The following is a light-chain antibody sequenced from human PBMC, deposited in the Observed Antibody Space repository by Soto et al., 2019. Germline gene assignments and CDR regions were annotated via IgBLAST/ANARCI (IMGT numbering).Light chain of an antibody. V-gene: IGKV1-39*01. CDR2: AAS. J-gene: IGKJ1*01. CDR3: QQSYNSPQT. CDR1: QNIRSR. Sequence: DFQMTQSPSTLSASVGDRVTITCRASQNIRSRLAWFQLKPGKPPRLLIYAASSLQSGVPSRFSGSGSGTDFTLTISSLQPEDFATYSCQQSYNSPQTFGQGTKVDIK.